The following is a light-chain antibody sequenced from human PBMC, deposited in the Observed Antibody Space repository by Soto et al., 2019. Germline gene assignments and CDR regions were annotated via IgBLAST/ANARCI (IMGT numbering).Light chain of an antibody. CDR3: QQSATSPYT. CDR2: GAS. J-gene: IGKJ2*01. V-gene: IGKV3-20*01. CDR1: QTISGTY. Sequence: EIVLTQSPGTLSLSPGERATLSCSASQTISGTYLAWYQQTPGQAPRLLIYGASSRATGIPDRFSSSGSGTDFNLTISRLEPDDFEVYYCQQSATSPYTFGQGTKLEI.